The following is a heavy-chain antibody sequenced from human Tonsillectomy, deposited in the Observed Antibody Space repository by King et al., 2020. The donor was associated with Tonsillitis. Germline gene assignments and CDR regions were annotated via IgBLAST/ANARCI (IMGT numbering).Heavy chain of an antibody. D-gene: IGHD1-26*01. Sequence: QLVQSGGGVAQPGRSLRLSCAASGFTFSSYAMHWVRQAPGKGLEWVAVISYDGSNKYYADSVKGRFTISRDNSKNTLYLQMNSLRAEDTAVYYCARDRSSVGYFDYWGQGTLVTVSS. J-gene: IGHJ4*02. CDR1: GFTFSSYA. CDR2: ISYDGSNK. V-gene: IGHV3-30-3*01. CDR3: ARDRSSVGYFDY.